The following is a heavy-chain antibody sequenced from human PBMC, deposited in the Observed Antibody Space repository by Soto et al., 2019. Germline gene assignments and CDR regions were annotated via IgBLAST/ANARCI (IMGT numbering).Heavy chain of an antibody. CDR1: GFTFSGYE. D-gene: IGHD6-6*01. Sequence: GGSLRLSCAPSGFTFSGYEMNWVRQPPGKGLEWVSYISSSGSTIYSADSVKGRFTISRDNAKNSLYPQMNSLRAEDTAVYYCARDSTSSGFFDYWGQGTLVTVSS. J-gene: IGHJ4*02. CDR3: ARDSTSSGFFDY. V-gene: IGHV3-48*03. CDR2: ISSSGSTI.